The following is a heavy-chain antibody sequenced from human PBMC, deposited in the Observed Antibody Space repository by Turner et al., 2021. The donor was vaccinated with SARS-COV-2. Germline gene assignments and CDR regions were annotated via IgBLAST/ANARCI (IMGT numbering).Heavy chain of an antibody. V-gene: IGHV1-69*01. CDR2: IIPMFGTT. CDR1: GGPFRKYA. D-gene: IGHD6-13*01. CDR3: ARGGRSSSWSDRRWENWFGP. J-gene: IGHJ5*02. Sequence: QVQLVQSGAEVKKPGSSVKVSCKSSGGPFRKYAISWVRQAPGQGLEWMGGIIPMFGTTNYAQKFQGRVTITADESTTTAYMELSSLRSEDTAVYYCARGGRSSSWSDRRWENWFGPWGQGTLVTVSS.